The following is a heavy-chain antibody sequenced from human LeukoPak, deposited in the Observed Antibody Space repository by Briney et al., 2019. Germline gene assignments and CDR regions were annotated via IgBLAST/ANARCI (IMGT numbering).Heavy chain of an antibody. CDR1: GYTFTSYG. Sequence: SVKVSCKASGYTFTSYGISWVRQAPGQGLEWMGWISAYNGNTNYAQKLQGRVTMTTDTSTSTAYMELRSLRSDDTAVYYCARTRQYSSSWYCWFDPWGQGTLVTVSS. D-gene: IGHD6-13*01. V-gene: IGHV1-18*01. CDR2: ISAYNGNT. J-gene: IGHJ5*02. CDR3: ARTRQYSSSWYCWFDP.